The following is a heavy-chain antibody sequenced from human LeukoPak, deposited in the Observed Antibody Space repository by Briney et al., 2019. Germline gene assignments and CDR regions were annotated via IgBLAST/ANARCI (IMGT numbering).Heavy chain of an antibody. CDR2: IYYSGST. V-gene: IGHV4-31*03. J-gene: IGHJ6*02. CDR1: GGSISSGGYY. Sequence: SETLSLTCTVSGGSISSGGYYWSWISQHPGKGLEWIGYIYYSGSTYYNPSLKSRVTISVDTSKNQFSLKLSSVTAADTAVYYCARDSSQNTIFYGMDVWGQGTTVTVSS. D-gene: IGHD3-3*01. CDR3: ARDSSQNTIFYGMDV.